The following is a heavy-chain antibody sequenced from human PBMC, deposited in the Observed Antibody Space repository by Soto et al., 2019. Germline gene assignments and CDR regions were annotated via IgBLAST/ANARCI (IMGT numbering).Heavy chain of an antibody. J-gene: IGHJ5*02. V-gene: IGHV2-26*04. Sequence: QVTVKESGPVLVKPTETLTLTCTVSGFSLSNAGLGVSWIRQPPGKALEWLAHIFSNDEKSYSTSLKSRLTISKDTSKSQGVLTMTNMDPVDTATYYCASTYTTSWYWFDTWGQGTLFTVSS. CDR3: ASTYTTSWYWFDT. CDR1: GFSLSNAGLG. D-gene: IGHD6-13*01. CDR2: IFSNDEK.